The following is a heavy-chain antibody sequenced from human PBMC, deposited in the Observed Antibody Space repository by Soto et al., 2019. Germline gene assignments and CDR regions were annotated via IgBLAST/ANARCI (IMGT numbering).Heavy chain of an antibody. V-gene: IGHV3-73*01. CDR3: TTHTLYP. J-gene: IGHJ5*02. CDR2: IRSKTSSYAT. Sequence: EVQVVESGGGLVQPGESLKLSCAVSGLSFSDAAIHWVRQASGKGLEWVGRIRSKTSSYATAYAASVKGRFIISRDESKSTAYLQRSGLKTEDTAVYYHTTHTLYPSGQGTLVTVSS. CDR1: GLSFSDAA.